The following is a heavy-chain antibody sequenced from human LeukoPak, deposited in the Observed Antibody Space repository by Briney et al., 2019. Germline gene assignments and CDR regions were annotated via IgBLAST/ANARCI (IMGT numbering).Heavy chain of an antibody. CDR1: GITLSNYG. D-gene: IGHD3-22*01. J-gene: IGHJ4*02. Sequence: GGSLRLTCAVSGITLSNYGMSWVRQAPGKGLEWVAGISDSGGRTKYADSVKGRFTISRDNSKNTLYLQMNSLRAEDTAVYFCAKRGVVIRVILVGFHKEAYYFDSWGQGALVTVSS. CDR2: ISDSGGRT. V-gene: IGHV3-23*01. CDR3: AKRGVVIRVILVGFHKEAYYFDS.